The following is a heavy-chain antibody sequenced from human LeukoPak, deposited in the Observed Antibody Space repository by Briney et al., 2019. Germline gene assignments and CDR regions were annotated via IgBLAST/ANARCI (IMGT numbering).Heavy chain of an antibody. Sequence: HPGRSLRLSCAASGFTFDDYAMHWVRQAPGKGLEWVSGISWNSGSIGYADSVKGRFTISRDNAKNSLYLQMNSLRAEDTALYYCAKDPFSYWGQGTQVTVSS. J-gene: IGHJ4*02. CDR2: ISWNSGSI. V-gene: IGHV3-9*01. CDR1: GFTFDDYA. D-gene: IGHD3-3*01. CDR3: AKDPFSY.